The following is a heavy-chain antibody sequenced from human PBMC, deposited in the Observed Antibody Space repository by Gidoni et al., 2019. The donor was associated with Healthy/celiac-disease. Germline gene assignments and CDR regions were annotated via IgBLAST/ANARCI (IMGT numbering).Heavy chain of an antibody. CDR2: INPNIGGT. CDR3: ARVGGSAGDAFDI. CDR1: GYTFTGYY. Sequence: QVQLVQSGAEVKKPGASVKVSCKASGYTFTGYYMHWVRTAPGQGLGWMGWINPNIGGTNYAQKFQGRVTMTRDTSISTAYMELSRLRSDDTAVYYCARVGGSAGDAFDIWGQGTMVTVSS. J-gene: IGHJ3*02. V-gene: IGHV1-2*02. D-gene: IGHD3-16*01.